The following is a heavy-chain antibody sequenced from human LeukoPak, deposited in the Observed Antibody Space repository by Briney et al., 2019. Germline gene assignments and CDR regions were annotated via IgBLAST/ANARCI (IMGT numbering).Heavy chain of an antibody. D-gene: IGHD2-15*01. CDR2: ISGRSGTT. CDR1: GFTFTSSA. V-gene: IGHV3-23*01. J-gene: IGHJ6*03. CDR3: AKNGDRGAYCSGGTCYPYYYYYMDV. Sequence: GGSLRLSCVASGFTFTSSAMSWVRQAPGKGLEWVSAISGRSGTTYYADSVRGRFTISRDNSRNTLYLQMNSPRAEDTAIYYCAKNGDRGAYCSGGTCYPYYYYYMDVWGKGTTVTISS.